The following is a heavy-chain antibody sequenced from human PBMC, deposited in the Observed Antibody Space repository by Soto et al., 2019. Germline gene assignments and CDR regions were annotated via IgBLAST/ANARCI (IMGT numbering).Heavy chain of an antibody. J-gene: IGHJ5*02. D-gene: IGHD3-3*01. CDR1: GGTISGYY. CDR2: IYSSGST. CDR3: ARGQRFSDWFDP. Sequence: SETLSLTCTVTGGTISGYYWTWIRQSAGGGLEWIGRIYSSGSTNYNPSLKSRVTISLDTSMNHFSLRLSSVTAADTAVYYCARGQRFSDWFDPWGQGTLVTVSS. V-gene: IGHV4-4*07.